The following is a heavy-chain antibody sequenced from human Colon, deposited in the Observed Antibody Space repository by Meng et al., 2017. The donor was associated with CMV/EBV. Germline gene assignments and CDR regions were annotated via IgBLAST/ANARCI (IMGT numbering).Heavy chain of an antibody. D-gene: IGHD3-3*01. V-gene: IGHV3-21*01. CDR3: VRAPTIGAYYFDY. CDR2: ISSSSSYI. Sequence: VQVVEAGGGLVKPGVSLRLSCAASGFTFTDYSMTWVRQAPGKGLEWVSSISSSSSYIYYADSLRGRFTISRDNAKKSVYLQMNSLGADDTAVYYCVRAPTIGAYYFDYWGQGILVTVSS. CDR1: GFTFTDYS. J-gene: IGHJ4*02.